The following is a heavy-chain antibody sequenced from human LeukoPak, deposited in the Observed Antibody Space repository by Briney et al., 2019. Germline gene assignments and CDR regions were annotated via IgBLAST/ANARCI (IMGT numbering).Heavy chain of an antibody. D-gene: IGHD6-6*01. CDR2: IYASGST. CDR1: GYSISSGYY. V-gene: IGHV4-4*07. J-gene: IGHJ4*02. Sequence: SETLSLTCAVSGYSISSGYYWSWIRQPAGKGLEWIGRIYASGSTYYNPSLKSLVTMSVDTSKNQFSLRLTTVTAADTAVYYCARDSNLEYSSSRGLGRWGQGTLVTVSS. CDR3: ARDSNLEYSSSRGLGR.